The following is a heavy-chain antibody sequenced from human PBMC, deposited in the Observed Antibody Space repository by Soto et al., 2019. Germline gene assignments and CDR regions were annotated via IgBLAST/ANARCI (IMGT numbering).Heavy chain of an antibody. Sequence: QVQLVEAGGGLVKPGGSLRLSCAVSGFTFSDYYMTWIRQAPGRGLEWVSYISSSTSHTNYACSVKGRFTISRDNGKNSLFLQMNRLRAEDTAVYYCARGRGAAAVDFDFWGQGTVVTVSS. CDR1: GFTFSDYY. V-gene: IGHV3-11*05. D-gene: IGHD2-2*01. CDR2: ISSSTSHT. CDR3: ARGRGAAAVDFDF. J-gene: IGHJ4*02.